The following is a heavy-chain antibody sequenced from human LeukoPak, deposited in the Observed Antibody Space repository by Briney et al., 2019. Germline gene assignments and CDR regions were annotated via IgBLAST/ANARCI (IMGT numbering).Heavy chain of an antibody. Sequence: GGSLRLSCAASGFTVSSNYMSWVRQAPGKGLEWVSVIYSGGSTYYADSVKGRFTISRDNSKNTLYLQMNSLRAEDTAVYYCARDVGATAGFFDYWGQGTLVTVSS. CDR2: IYSGGST. CDR1: GFTVSSNY. D-gene: IGHD1-26*01. CDR3: ARDVGATAGFFDY. V-gene: IGHV3-53*01. J-gene: IGHJ4*02.